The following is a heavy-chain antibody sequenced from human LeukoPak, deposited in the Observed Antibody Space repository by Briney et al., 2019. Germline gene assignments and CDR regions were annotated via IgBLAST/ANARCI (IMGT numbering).Heavy chain of an antibody. J-gene: IGHJ4*02. Sequence: SETLSLTCTVSGGSISSYYWSWIRQPPGKGLEWFGYIYYSGSTNYNPSLKSRVTISVDTSKNQFSLKLSSVTAADTAVYYCARHPPGYSSGWYSNWGQGTLVTVSS. CDR3: ARHPPGYSSGWYSN. V-gene: IGHV4-59*12. CDR1: GGSISSYY. D-gene: IGHD6-19*01. CDR2: IYYSGST.